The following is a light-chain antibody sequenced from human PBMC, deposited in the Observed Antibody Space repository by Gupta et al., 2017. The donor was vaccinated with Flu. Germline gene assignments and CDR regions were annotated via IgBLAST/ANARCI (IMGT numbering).Light chain of an antibody. CDR3: LQHNFELVT. CDR2: AAS. J-gene: IGKJ4*01. V-gene: IGKV1-17*01. Sequence: DIQMTQSPSSLSASVGDRVTITCRPSQDIGNDLGWYQQKPGKTPKRLIYAASSLQGGVPSRFSGSGSGTHFTLTISSLQPEDFATYFCLQHNFELVTFGGGTRVEIK. CDR1: QDIGND.